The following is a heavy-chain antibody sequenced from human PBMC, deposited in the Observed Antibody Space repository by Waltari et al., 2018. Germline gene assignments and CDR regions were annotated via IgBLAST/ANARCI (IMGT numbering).Heavy chain of an antibody. CDR3: ARELIYCSGGSCNTYGMDV. D-gene: IGHD2-15*01. CDR2: CIPIFGTA. J-gene: IGHJ6*02. V-gene: IGHV1-69*01. Sequence: QVQLVQSGAEVKKPGSSVKVSCKASGGTFSSYAISWVRQAPGQGLEWRGGCIPIFGTANYAQKFQGRVTITADESTSTAYMELSSLRSEDTAVYYCARELIYCSGGSCNTYGMDVWGQGTTVTVSS. CDR1: GGTFSSYA.